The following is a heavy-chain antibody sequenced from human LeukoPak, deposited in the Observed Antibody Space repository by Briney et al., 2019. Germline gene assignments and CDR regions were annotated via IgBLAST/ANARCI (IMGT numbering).Heavy chain of an antibody. CDR1: GGSISSSSYY. Sequence: SETLSLTCTVSGGSISSSSYYWGWIRQPPGKGLEWIGSIYYSGSTYYNPSLKSRVTISVDTSKNQFSLKLSSVTAADTAVYYCARVSSNYGVDYYYYYMDVGGKGTTVTVSS. V-gene: IGHV4-39*07. CDR2: IYYSGST. CDR3: ARVSSNYGVDYYYYYMDV. J-gene: IGHJ6*03. D-gene: IGHD4-11*01.